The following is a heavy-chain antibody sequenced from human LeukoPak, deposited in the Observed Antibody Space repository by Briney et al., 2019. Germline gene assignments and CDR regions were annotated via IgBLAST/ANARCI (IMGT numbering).Heavy chain of an antibody. J-gene: IGHJ4*02. CDR3: AWVARGCPDS. CDR2: IQQDGDEK. Sequence: PGGSLRLSCATSGFTFTTYWMSWVRQAPGKGLEWVAQIQQDGDEKYSVDSVKGRFTISRDNAKNSLYLQMNSLRVEDTAVYYCAWVARGCPDSWGQGTLVTVSS. V-gene: IGHV3-7*04. CDR1: GFTFTTYW.